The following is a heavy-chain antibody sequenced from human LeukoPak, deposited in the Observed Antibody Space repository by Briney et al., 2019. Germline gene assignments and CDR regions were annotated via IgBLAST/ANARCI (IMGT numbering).Heavy chain of an antibody. CDR2: ISWNSGSI. Sequence: GGSLRLSCAASGFTFDDYAMHWVRQAPGKGLEWVSGISWNSGSIGYADSVKGRFTISRDNAKNSLYLQMNSLRAEDTALYYCANSLRSGYYFDYWGQGTLVTVSS. CDR3: ANSLRSGYYFDY. D-gene: IGHD1-14*01. V-gene: IGHV3-9*01. J-gene: IGHJ4*02. CDR1: GFTFDDYA.